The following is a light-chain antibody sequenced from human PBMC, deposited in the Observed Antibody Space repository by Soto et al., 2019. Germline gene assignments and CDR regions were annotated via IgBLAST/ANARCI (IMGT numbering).Light chain of an antibody. V-gene: IGKV1-12*01. CDR1: QGFGTW. J-gene: IGKJ4*01. Sequence: DIQMTQSPSSVSASVGDRVTITCRASQGFGTWLALYRRKPGRAPELLIYSASSLHSGVPSRFSGSGSGTDFTLTISSLQPEDFANYYCQQANSFPRIFGGGTEVEIK. CDR2: SAS. CDR3: QQANSFPRI.